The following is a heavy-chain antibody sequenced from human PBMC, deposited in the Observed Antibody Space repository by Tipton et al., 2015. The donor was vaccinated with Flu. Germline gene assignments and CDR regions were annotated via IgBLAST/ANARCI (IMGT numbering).Heavy chain of an antibody. CDR2: VSRPGST. Sequence: TLSLTCTVSGGSIRSGSYYWSWIRQPAGKGLEWIGTVSRPGSTVYNPSLKSRVTISIDTSKNQFSLNMKSVTAADTAVYYCARRDYSNYVSDPKSWFDPWGQGTLVAVSS. J-gene: IGHJ5*02. CDR3: ARRDYSNYVSDPKSWFDP. CDR1: GGSIRSGSYY. V-gene: IGHV4-61*02. D-gene: IGHD4-11*01.